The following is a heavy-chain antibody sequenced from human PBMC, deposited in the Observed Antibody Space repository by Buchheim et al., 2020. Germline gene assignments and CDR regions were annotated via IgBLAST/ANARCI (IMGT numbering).Heavy chain of an antibody. V-gene: IGHV3-7*01. J-gene: IGHJ4*02. CDR2: IKQDGSEK. Sequence: VQLVESGGGLVQPGGSLRLSCAASGFTFSSYWMSWVRQAPGKGLEWVANIKQDGSEKYYVDSVKGRFTISRDNAKNSLYLQMNSLRAEDTAVYYCARGRPTSPSGYPYYFDYWGQGTL. CDR3: ARGRPTSPSGYPYYFDY. D-gene: IGHD3-22*01. CDR1: GFTFSSYW.